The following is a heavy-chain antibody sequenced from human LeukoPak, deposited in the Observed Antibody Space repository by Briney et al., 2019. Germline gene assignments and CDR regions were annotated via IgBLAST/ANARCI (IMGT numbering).Heavy chain of an antibody. CDR1: GGSISSYY. V-gene: IGHV4-4*07. D-gene: IGHD3-10*01. Sequence: SETLSLTCTVSGGSISSYYWSWIRQPAGKGLEWIGRIYTSGSTNCNPSLKSRVTMSVDTSKNQFSLKLSSVTAADTAVYYCARGGSGSYYLAYGGFDYWGQGTLVTVSS. CDR2: IYTSGST. J-gene: IGHJ4*02. CDR3: ARGGSGSYYLAYGGFDY.